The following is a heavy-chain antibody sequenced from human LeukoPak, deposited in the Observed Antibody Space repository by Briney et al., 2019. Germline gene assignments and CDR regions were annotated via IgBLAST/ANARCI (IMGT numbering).Heavy chain of an antibody. CDR2: ISGSGDST. J-gene: IGHJ4*02. CDR3: AKDQGYCSSTSCFFDS. CDR1: GFTFSSFA. Sequence: GGSLRLSCAASGFTFSSFAMSWVRQAPGKGLEWVSAISGSGDSTYYADSVKGRFTISSDNSKNTLYLQMNSLRAEDSAIYYCAKDQGYCSSTSCFFDSWGQGTLVTVSS. V-gene: IGHV3-23*01. D-gene: IGHD2-2*01.